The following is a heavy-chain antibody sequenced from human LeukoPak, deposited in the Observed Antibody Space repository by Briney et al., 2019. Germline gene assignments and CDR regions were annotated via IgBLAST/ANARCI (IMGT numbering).Heavy chain of an antibody. J-gene: IGHJ6*03. CDR2: INHSGST. CDR1: GGSFSGYY. V-gene: IGHV4-34*01. CDR3: ARGYCSSTSCYKRGSSWTGYYYYMDV. Sequence: SETLSLTCAVYGGSFSGYYWSWIRQPPGKGLEWIGEINHSGSTNYNPSLKSRVTISVDTSKNQFSLKLSSVTAADTAVYYCARGYCSSTSCYKRGSSWTGYYYYMDVWGKGTTVTVSS. D-gene: IGHD2-2*02.